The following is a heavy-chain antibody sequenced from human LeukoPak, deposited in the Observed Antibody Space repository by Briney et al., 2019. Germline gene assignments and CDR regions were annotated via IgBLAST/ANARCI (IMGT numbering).Heavy chain of an antibody. D-gene: IGHD3-22*01. CDR1: GFTFSSYG. Sequence: QPGRSLRLSCAASGFTFSSYGMHWVRQASGKGLEWVAVISYDGSNKYYADSVKGRFTISRDNSKNTLYLQMNSLRAEDTAVYYCAKVGPGGLYDSTDIGAFDIWGQGTMVTVSS. CDR3: AKVGPGGLYDSTDIGAFDI. CDR2: ISYDGSNK. J-gene: IGHJ3*02. V-gene: IGHV3-30*18.